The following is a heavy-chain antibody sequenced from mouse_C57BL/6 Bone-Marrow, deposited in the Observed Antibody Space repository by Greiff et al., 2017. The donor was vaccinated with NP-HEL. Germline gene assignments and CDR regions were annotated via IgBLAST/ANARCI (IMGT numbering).Heavy chain of an antibody. CDR2: ISNFAYSI. Sequence: EVHLVESGGGLVQPGGSLKLSCAASGFTFSDYGMAWVRQAPRKGPEWVAFISNFAYSIYYADTVTGRFTISRENAKNTLYLEMSSLRSEDTAMYYCARSVVATTPCWYFDVWGTGTTVTVSS. CDR3: ARSVVATTPCWYFDV. D-gene: IGHD1-1*01. J-gene: IGHJ1*03. CDR1: GFTFSDYG. V-gene: IGHV5-15*01.